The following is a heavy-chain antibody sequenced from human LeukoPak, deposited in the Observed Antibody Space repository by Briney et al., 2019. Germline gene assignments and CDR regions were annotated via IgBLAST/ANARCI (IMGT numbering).Heavy chain of an antibody. CDR1: GFTFSSYW. V-gene: IGHV3-7*01. CDR3: AKIYCTSTDCYYDY. J-gene: IGHJ4*02. Sequence: GGSLRLSCAASGFTFSSYWMSWVRQAPGKGLEWVANIKQDGSAKYYMDSVKGRFTISRDSAKNSLYLQMNSLRAEDTAVYYCAKIYCTSTDCYYDYWGQGTLVTVSS. CDR2: IKQDGSAK. D-gene: IGHD2-2*01.